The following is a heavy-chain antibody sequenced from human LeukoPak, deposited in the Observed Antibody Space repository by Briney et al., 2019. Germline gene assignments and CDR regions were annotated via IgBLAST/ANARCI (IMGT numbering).Heavy chain of an antibody. V-gene: IGHV3-74*01. CDR2: INNDGGDT. D-gene: IGHD3-10*02. CDR3: AELGITMIGGV. CDR1: GFTFSSYW. Sequence: GGSLRLSCTASGFTFSSYWIHWVRQPAGKGLVWVSRINNDGGDTIYADSVRGRFTISRDNAKNTLYLQMNSLGAEDTAVYYCAELGITMIGGVWGKGTTVTISS. J-gene: IGHJ6*04.